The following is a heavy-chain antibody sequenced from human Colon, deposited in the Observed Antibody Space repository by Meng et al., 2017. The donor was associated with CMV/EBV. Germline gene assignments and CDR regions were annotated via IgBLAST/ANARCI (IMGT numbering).Heavy chain of an antibody. J-gene: IGHJ4*02. CDR2: IYYSGNT. D-gene: IGHD1-1*01. CDR1: SISSSGFY. V-gene: IGHV4-39*01. CDR3: ARHKWLFRNNWYYFDY. Sequence: SISSSGFYWGWIRQPPVKGLEWIASIYYSGNTYYNPSLKSRVTIFVDTSNNQFSLKLSSVTAADTAMYYCARHKWLFRNNWYYFDYWGQGTLVTVSS.